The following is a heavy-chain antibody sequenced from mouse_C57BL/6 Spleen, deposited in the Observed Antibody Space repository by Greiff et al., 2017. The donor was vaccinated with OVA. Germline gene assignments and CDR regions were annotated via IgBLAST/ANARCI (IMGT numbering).Heavy chain of an antibody. CDR2: IWSGGST. J-gene: IGHJ1*03. CDR3: AKLDYGSSSGYCDV. CDR1: GFSLTSYG. D-gene: IGHD1-1*01. Sequence: QVHVKQSGPGLVQPSQSLSITCTVSGFSLTSYGVHWVRQPPGKGLEWLGVIWSGGSTDYNAAFISRLSISKDNSKSQVFFKMNSLQADDTAIYYCAKLDYGSSSGYCDVWGTETAVTVSS. V-gene: IGHV2-4*01.